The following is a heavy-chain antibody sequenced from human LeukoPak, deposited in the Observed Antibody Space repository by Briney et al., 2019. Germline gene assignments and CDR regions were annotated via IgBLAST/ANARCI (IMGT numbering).Heavy chain of an antibody. CDR1: GYTFTSYG. CDR2: ISTYNGNT. D-gene: IGHD5-24*01. CDR3: AKDRRRDGFSFAFDI. Sequence: ASGKVSYKASGYTFTSYGISWVRQAAGHGLGYMGWISTYNGNTNYEPKFQGRVTMTTDTSTSTAYMELRSLRTDDTAMYFCAKDRRRDGFSFAFDIGGQGTMVTVS. J-gene: IGHJ3*02. V-gene: IGHV1-18*01.